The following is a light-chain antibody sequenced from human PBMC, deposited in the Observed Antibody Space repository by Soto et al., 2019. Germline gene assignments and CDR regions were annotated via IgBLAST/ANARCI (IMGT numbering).Light chain of an antibody. Sequence: QSVLTQPPSVSGAPGQRVTISCTGSSSNIGAGYDVHWYHQLPGTAPKLLIYDNSNRPSGVPDRFSGSKSGTSASLAITGLQAEDEADYYCQSYDSSLSAWVFGGGTKVTVL. CDR2: DNS. CDR3: QSYDSSLSAWV. J-gene: IGLJ3*02. V-gene: IGLV1-40*01. CDR1: SSNIGAGYD.